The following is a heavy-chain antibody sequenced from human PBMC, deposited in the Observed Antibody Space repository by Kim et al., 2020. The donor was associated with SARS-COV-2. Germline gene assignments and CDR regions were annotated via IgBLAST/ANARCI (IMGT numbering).Heavy chain of an antibody. Sequence: ASVKVSCKASGYTFTSYGISWVRQAPGQGLEWMGWISAYNGNTNYAQKLQGRVTMTTDTSTSTAYMELRSLRSDDTAVYCCARDLRQWLGLYYFDYWGQGTLVTVSS. J-gene: IGHJ4*02. CDR2: ISAYNGNT. CDR1: GYTFTSYG. V-gene: IGHV1-18*04. CDR3: ARDLRQWLGLYYFDY. D-gene: IGHD6-19*01.